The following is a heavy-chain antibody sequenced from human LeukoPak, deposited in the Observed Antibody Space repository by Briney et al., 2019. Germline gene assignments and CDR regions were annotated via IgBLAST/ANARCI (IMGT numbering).Heavy chain of an antibody. Sequence: SETLSLTCDVSGVSINTCCYYWTWIRQPPGKGLEWIGYKYYSGSTRYNSSLRSRLTISLDTSKNQSSLRLTSVTAADTAVYYCARGRSYGFDFDSWGPGTLVIVSS. CDR3: ARGRSYGFDFDS. V-gene: IGHV4-61*01. D-gene: IGHD5-18*01. CDR2: KYYSGST. CDR1: GVSINTCCYY. J-gene: IGHJ4*02.